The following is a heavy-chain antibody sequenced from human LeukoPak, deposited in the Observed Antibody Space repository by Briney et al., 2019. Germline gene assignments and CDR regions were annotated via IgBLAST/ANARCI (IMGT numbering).Heavy chain of an antibody. J-gene: IGHJ4*02. Sequence: GSLRLSCAASGFTFSGSAMHWVRQASGKGLEWVGRIRSKANSYATAYAASVRSRFTISRDDSKNTAYLEMNSLKTEDTAVYLCARLDEVAKKFDYWGQGALVTVSS. CDR2: IRSKANSYAT. CDR3: ARLDEVAKKFDY. V-gene: IGHV3-73*01. D-gene: IGHD2-15*01. CDR1: GFTFSGSA.